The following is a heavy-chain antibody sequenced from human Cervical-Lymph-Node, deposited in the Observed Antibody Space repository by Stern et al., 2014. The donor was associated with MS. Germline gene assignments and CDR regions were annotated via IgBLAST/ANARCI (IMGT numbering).Heavy chain of an antibody. CDR2: IYPGDSDT. V-gene: IGHV5-51*01. D-gene: IGHD4-17*01. CDR3: ARDYGDYAFDY. J-gene: IGHJ4*02. Sequence: DVQLVESGAAVKKPGESLKISCKGSGYSFTANWIAWVRQMPGKGLAWMWIIYPGDSDTRYSPSFQGQVTISADKSIITAYRQWSSLKASDTAMYYCARDYGDYAFDYWGQGTLVTVSS. CDR1: GYSFTANW.